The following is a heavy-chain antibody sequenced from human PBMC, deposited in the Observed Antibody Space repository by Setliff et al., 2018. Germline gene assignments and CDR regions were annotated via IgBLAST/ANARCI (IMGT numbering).Heavy chain of an antibody. CDR3: ARVSQYGSGWYYYYYYGMDV. J-gene: IGHJ6*02. D-gene: IGHD6-19*01. CDR2: IYYSGST. Sequence: PSETLSLTCTVSGGSISSSSYYWGWIRQPPGRGLEWIGSIYYSGSTYYNPSLKSRVTISVDTSKNQFSLKLGSVTAADTAVYYCARVSQYGSGWYYYYYYGMDVRGQGTTVTVSS. CDR1: GGSISSSSYY. V-gene: IGHV4-39*07.